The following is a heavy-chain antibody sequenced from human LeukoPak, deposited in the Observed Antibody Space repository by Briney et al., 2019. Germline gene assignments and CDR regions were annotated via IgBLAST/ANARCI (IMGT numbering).Heavy chain of an antibody. J-gene: IGHJ4*02. Sequence: SETLSLTCAVYGGSFSGYYWSWIRQPPGKGLEWIGEINHSGSTNYNSSLKSRVTISVDTSKNQFSLKLSSVTAADTAVYYCARGGGGYGYNSYYYDYWGQGTLVNVSS. CDR3: ARGGGGYGYNSYYYDY. V-gene: IGHV4-34*01. D-gene: IGHD5-24*01. CDR1: GGSFSGYY. CDR2: INHSGST.